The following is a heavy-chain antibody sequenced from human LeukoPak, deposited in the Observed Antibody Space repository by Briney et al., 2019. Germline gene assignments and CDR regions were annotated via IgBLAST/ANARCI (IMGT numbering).Heavy chain of an antibody. D-gene: IGHD6-19*01. V-gene: IGHV4-59*08. Sequence: SETLSLTCTVYGGSISSFYWSWIRQPPGKGLEWIGFSHYSESTIYNPSLKSRVTISIDTSKNQFSLKLDSVSAADTAVYDCARNAAVATSRSWFDPWGQGTLVTVSS. CDR3: ARNAAVATSRSWFDP. CDR2: SHYSEST. CDR1: GGSISSFY. J-gene: IGHJ5*02.